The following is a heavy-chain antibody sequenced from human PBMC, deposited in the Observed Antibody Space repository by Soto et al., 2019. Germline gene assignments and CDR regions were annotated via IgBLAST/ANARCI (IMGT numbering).Heavy chain of an antibody. Sequence: SGGSMSSSNWWNWVRQPPGKGLEWIGEAHHSGRTNYNPSLKSRVTISVDKSKNHFSLKLSSVTAADTAVYYCARSEATVLDNWGQGTLVTVSS. J-gene: IGHJ4*02. CDR1: GGSMSSSNW. CDR3: ARSEATVLDN. D-gene: IGHD4-17*01. V-gene: IGHV4-4*02. CDR2: AHHSGRT.